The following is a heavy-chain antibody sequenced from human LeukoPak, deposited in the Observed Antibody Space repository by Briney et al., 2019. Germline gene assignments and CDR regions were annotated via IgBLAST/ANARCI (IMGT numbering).Heavy chain of an antibody. CDR3: LSMVLTAAGTVDY. V-gene: IGHV1-18*01. CDR1: GYTFTSYG. Sequence: EASVKVSCKASGYTFTSYGISWVRQAPGQGLEGMGWISAYNGNTNYAQKLQGRVTLTTDTSTRTAYMELRSLTSDHTAVYYCLSMVLTAAGTVDYWGQATLVTVSS. CDR2: ISAYNGNT. J-gene: IGHJ4*02. D-gene: IGHD6-13*01.